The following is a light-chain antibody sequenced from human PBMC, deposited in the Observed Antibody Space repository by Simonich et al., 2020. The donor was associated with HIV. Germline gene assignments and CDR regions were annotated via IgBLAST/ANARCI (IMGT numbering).Light chain of an antibody. Sequence: DIQMTQSPSTLSASVGDRVTITCRASQSISSWLAWYQQKPGKAPKLLLYDASTLQSAVPSRFSGSGSGSDYTLTISSLQPEDFATYYCQQSYSTPLTFGGGTKVEIK. CDR1: QSISSW. CDR3: QQSYSTPLT. V-gene: IGKV1-39*01. J-gene: IGKJ4*01. CDR2: DAS.